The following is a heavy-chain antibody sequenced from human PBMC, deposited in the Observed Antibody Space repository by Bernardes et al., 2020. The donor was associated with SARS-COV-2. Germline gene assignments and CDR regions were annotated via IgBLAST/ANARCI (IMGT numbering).Heavy chain of an antibody. CDR3: ARDVGGTDWRFGFDV. CDR1: GFTVINYL. V-gene: IGHV3-21*06. Sequence: GSLRLSCVASGFTVINYLFSWFRQAPGKGLEWVSSISGPGIHIYYGDSVRGRFTTSRDNTRTSVFLQMESLGAEDTAVYYCARDVGGTDWRFGFDVWGPGTRVHVSS. J-gene: IGHJ3*01. CDR2: ISGPGIHI. D-gene: IGHD3-9*01.